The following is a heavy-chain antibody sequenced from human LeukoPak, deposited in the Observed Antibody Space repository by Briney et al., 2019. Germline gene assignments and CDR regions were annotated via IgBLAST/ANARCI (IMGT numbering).Heavy chain of an antibody. J-gene: IGHJ4*02. Sequence: PGGSLRLSCAASGFIFSSYSMHWFRQAPGKGLLWVSRINTDGSGTDYADSVEGRFTISRDNAKNTLYLQMNSLRAEDTAMYYCARVRDYLFDYWGQGTLVTVSS. D-gene: IGHD4-11*01. V-gene: IGHV3-74*01. CDR2: INTDGSGT. CDR3: ARVRDYLFDY. CDR1: GFIFSSYS.